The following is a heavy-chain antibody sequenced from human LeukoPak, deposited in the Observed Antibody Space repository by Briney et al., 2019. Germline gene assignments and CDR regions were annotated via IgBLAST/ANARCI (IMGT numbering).Heavy chain of an antibody. CDR1: GFTFSSYA. Sequence: PGGSLRLSCAASGFTFSSYAMHWVRQAPGKELEWVAVISYDGSNKYYADSVKGRFTISRDNSKNTLYLQMNSLRAEDTAVYYCAREGQRRDPNAFDIWGQGTMVTVSS. CDR2: ISYDGSNK. CDR3: AREGQRRDPNAFDI. J-gene: IGHJ3*02. V-gene: IGHV3-30-3*01. D-gene: IGHD6-25*01.